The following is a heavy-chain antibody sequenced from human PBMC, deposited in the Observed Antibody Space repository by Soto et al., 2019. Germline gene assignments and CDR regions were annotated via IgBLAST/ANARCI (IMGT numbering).Heavy chain of an antibody. CDR2: ISGSGGST. V-gene: IGHV3-23*01. D-gene: IGHD1-26*01. Sequence: GGSLRLSCAASGFTFSTYAMSWVRQAPGKGLEWVSGISGSGGSTYSADSVKGRFTISRDNSKNTLYLQVNSLRAEDTAVYYCAKDLDIGELIVGSTFDYWGQGTLVTAPQ. J-gene: IGHJ4*02. CDR3: AKDLDIGELIVGSTFDY. CDR1: GFTFSTYA.